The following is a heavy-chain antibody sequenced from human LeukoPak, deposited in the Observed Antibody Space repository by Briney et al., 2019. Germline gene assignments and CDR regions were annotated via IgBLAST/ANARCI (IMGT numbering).Heavy chain of an antibody. CDR1: GFTFSSYS. CDR3: AELGITMIGGV. V-gene: IGHV3-21*01. J-gene: IGHJ6*04. Sequence: GGSLRLSCAASGFTFSSYSMNWVRQAPGKGLEWVSSISSSGSYKYYADSVKGRFTISRDNAKNSLYLQMNSLRAEDTAVYYCAELGITMIGGVWGKGTTVTISS. CDR2: ISSSGSYK. D-gene: IGHD3-10*02.